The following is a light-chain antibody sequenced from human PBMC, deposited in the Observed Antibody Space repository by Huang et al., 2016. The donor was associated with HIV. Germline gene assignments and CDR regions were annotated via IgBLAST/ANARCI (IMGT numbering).Light chain of an antibody. CDR1: QSVDSNY. Sequence: EIVLTQSPATLSLSPGERATLSCKSSQSVDSNYLAWYQHKPGQVPRLLIYGASSRAADIADRFSGSGSGTDFTLTISRLEPEEFAVYYCQQYGRSHPDTFGEGTKLDIK. CDR3: QQYGRSHPDT. V-gene: IGKV3-20*01. CDR2: GAS. J-gene: IGKJ2*01.